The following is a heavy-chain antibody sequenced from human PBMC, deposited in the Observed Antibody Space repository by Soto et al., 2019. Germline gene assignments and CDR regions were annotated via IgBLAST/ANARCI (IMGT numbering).Heavy chain of an antibody. CDR1: GGSFSGYY. J-gene: IGHJ6*02. D-gene: IGHD5-18*01. V-gene: IGHV4-34*01. Sequence: TVSLTCAVYGGSFSGYYWSWSRQPPGKGLEWIGEINHSGSTNYNPSLKSRVTISVDTSKNQFSLKLSSVTAADTAVYYCARVRIQLWLGLWDVWGQGTTVTVSS. CDR3: ARVRIQLWLGLWDV. CDR2: INHSGST.